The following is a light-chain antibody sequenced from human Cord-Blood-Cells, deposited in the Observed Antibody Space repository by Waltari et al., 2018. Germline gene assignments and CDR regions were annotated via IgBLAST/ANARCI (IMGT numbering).Light chain of an antibody. J-gene: IGLJ1*01. Sequence: QSALTQPASVSGSPGQSITISCTGTSSDVGGHNYVSWYQQHPGKAPKRMIYDVSNRPSGVSKRFSGSKSGNTASLTISGLQAEDEADYYCSSYTSSSTPLYVFGTGTKVTVL. CDR2: DVS. CDR1: SSDVGGHNY. V-gene: IGLV2-14*03. CDR3: SSYTSSSTPLYV.